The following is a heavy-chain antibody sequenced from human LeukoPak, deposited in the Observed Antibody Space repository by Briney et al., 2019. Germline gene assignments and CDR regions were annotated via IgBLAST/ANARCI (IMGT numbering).Heavy chain of an antibody. D-gene: IGHD6-19*01. CDR2: IYYSGST. CDR1: GGSINNKHYY. V-gene: IGHV4-39*01. Sequence: SETLAVPCTVSGGSINNKHYYRGGIRQPPGKGLEWIGSIYYSGSTYYNPSLKTRVTISVDTSKNQFSLKLRSVTAADTAVYYCARTILAVAGEFQSWGQGTLVTVSS. CDR3: ARTILAVAGEFQS. J-gene: IGHJ5*02.